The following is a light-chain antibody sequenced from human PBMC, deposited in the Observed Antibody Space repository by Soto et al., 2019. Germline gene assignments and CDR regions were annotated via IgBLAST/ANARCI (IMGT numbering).Light chain of an antibody. Sequence: DIQMTQSPSTLSAYVGDRVTITCRASQSISSWLAWYQQKPGKAPKLLIYKASSLESGVPSRFSGSGSGTEVTLTISSLQPDDFETYYCQQYNSYWTFGQGTKVEIK. J-gene: IGKJ1*01. V-gene: IGKV1-5*03. CDR1: QSISSW. CDR2: KAS. CDR3: QQYNSYWT.